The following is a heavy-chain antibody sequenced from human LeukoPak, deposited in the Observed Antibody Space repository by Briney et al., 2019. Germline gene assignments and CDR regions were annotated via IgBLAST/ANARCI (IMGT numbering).Heavy chain of an antibody. CDR2: IIPIFGTA. Sequence: SVKVSCKASGGTFSIYAISWVRQAPGQGLEWMGGIIPIFGTANYAQKFQGRVTITADKSTSTAYMELSSLRSEDTAVYYCATSMGGLRLGPKSEFDLDYWGQGTLVTVSS. D-gene: IGHD3-16*01. V-gene: IGHV1-69*06. J-gene: IGHJ4*02. CDR1: GGTFSIYA. CDR3: ATSMGGLRLGPKSEFDLDY.